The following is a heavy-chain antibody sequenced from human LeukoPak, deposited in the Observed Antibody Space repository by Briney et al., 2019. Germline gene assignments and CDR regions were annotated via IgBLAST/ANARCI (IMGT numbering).Heavy chain of an antibody. J-gene: IGHJ4*02. V-gene: IGHV3-23*01. CDR3: AKRGVVIRVILVGFHKEAYYFDS. CDR2: ISDSGGRT. CDR1: GITLSNYG. Sequence: GGSLRLSCAVSGITLSNYGMSWVRQAPGKGLEWVAGISDSGGRTNYADSVKGWFTISRDNPKNTMYLQMNSLRAEDTAVYFCAKRGVVIRVILVGFHKEAYYFDSWGQGALVTVSS. D-gene: IGHD3-22*01.